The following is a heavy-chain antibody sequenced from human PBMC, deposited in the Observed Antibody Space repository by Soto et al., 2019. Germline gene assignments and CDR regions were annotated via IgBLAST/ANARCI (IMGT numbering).Heavy chain of an antibody. CDR3: ARQLYTYPQQYSYFDS. Sequence: QLQLQESGPGLVKPSETLSLTCHVSDDSISSYSYYWGWIRQPPGKGLEWIGSIYYSGTTHYNPSLKSRVTMSVDTSKNQFSLRLNSVTAADTAVYYCARQLYTYPQQYSYFDSWGQGILVTVSS. J-gene: IGHJ4*02. V-gene: IGHV4-39*01. CDR1: DDSISSYSYY. CDR2: IYYSGTT. D-gene: IGHD2-15*01.